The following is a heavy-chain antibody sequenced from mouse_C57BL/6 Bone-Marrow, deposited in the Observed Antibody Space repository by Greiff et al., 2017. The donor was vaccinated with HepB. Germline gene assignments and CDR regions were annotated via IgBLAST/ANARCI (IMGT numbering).Heavy chain of an antibody. CDR2: IYPGSGST. J-gene: IGHJ1*03. Sequence: QVQLKQPGAELVKPGASVKMSCKASGYTFTSYWITWVKQRPGQGLEWIGDIYPGSGSTNYNEKFKSKATLTVDTSSITAYMQLSSLTSEDSAVYYCVLYYYGSSSWYFDVWGTGTTVTVSS. CDR1: GYTFTSYW. CDR3: VLYYYGSSSWYFDV. V-gene: IGHV1-55*01. D-gene: IGHD1-1*01.